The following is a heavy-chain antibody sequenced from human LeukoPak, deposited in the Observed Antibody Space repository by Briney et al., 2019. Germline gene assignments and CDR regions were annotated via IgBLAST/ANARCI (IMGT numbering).Heavy chain of an antibody. J-gene: IGHJ6*02. Sequence: SETLSLTCTVSGGSISSSSYYWGWIRQPPGKGLEWIGSIYYSGSTYYNPSLKSRVTISVDTSKNQFSLKLSSVTAADTAVYYCAILPEVIEFYYGMDFWGQGTTVTVSS. V-gene: IGHV4-39*01. CDR1: GGSISSSSYY. CDR3: AILPEVIEFYYGMDF. D-gene: IGHD3-22*01. CDR2: IYYSGST.